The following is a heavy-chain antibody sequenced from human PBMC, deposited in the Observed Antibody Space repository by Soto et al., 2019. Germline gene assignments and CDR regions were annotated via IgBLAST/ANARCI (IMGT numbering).Heavy chain of an antibody. Sequence: PSETLSLTCTVSGGSISSSSYYWGWIRQPPGKGLEWIGSIYYSGSTYYNPSLKSRVTISVDTSKNQFSLKLSSVTAADTAVYYCARHPYCYDSSGYYYPPPSFQPWRQATLVTVSS. V-gene: IGHV4-39*01. CDR1: GGSISSSSYY. D-gene: IGHD3-22*01. CDR2: IYYSGST. J-gene: IGHJ5*02. CDR3: ARHPYCYDSSGYYYPPPSFQP.